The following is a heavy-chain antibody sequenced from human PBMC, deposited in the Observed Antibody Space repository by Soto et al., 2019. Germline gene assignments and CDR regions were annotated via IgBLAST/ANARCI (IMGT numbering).Heavy chain of an antibody. D-gene: IGHD3-22*01. CDR1: GFSLSTSGVG. Sequence: QITLKESGPTLVKPTQTLTLTCTFSGFSLSTSGVGVGWIRQPPGKALEWLALIYWDDDKRYSPSLKSRLTITKDTSKNQVVTTMTNMDPVDTATYYCPHRTYYYDSSGYRAAWGQGTLVTVSS. CDR3: PHRTYYYDSSGYRAA. V-gene: IGHV2-5*02. J-gene: IGHJ5*02. CDR2: IYWDDDK.